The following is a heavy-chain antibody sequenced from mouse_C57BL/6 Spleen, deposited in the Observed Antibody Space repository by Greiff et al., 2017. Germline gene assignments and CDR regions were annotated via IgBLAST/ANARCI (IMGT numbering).Heavy chain of an antibody. V-gene: IGHV6-3*01. Sequence: DVKLQESGGGLVQPGGSMKLSCVASGFTFSNYWMNWVRQSPEKGLEWVAQIRLKSDNYATHYAESVKGRFTISRDDSKSSVYLQMNNLRAEDTGIYYCTGGITTVVATDYAMDYWGQGTSVTVSS. CDR2: IRLKSDNYAT. J-gene: IGHJ4*01. CDR1: GFTFSNYW. D-gene: IGHD1-1*01. CDR3: TGGITTVVATDYAMDY.